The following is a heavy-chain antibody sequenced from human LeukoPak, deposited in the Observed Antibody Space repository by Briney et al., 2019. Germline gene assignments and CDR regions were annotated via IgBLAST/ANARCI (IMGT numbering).Heavy chain of an antibody. CDR2: IIPIFGTA. CDR3: ARARGSTYYYGSGPYYYYGMDV. Sequence: SVKVSCKASGGTFSSYAISWVRQAPGQGLEWMGGIIPIFGTANYAQKFQGRLTITADKSTSTAYMELSSLRSEDTAVYYCARARGSTYYYGSGPYYYYGMDVWGKGTTVTVSS. CDR1: GGTFSSYA. V-gene: IGHV1-69*06. J-gene: IGHJ6*04. D-gene: IGHD3-10*01.